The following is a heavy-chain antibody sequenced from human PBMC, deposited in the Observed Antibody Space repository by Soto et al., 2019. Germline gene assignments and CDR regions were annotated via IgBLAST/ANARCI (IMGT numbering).Heavy chain of an antibody. CDR1: GGSISSSSYY. Sequence: SETLSLTCTVSGGSISSSSYYWGWVRQPPGKGLEWIGSIYYSGSTYYNPSLKSRVTISVDTSKNQFSLKLSSVTAADTAVYYCARHHYGYNWFAPWGQGTLVTVSS. J-gene: IGHJ5*02. CDR2: IYYSGST. CDR3: ARHHYGYNWFAP. D-gene: IGHD3-16*01. V-gene: IGHV4-39*01.